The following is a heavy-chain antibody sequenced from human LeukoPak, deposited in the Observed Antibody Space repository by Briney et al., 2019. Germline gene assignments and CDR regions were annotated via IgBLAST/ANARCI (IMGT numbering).Heavy chain of an antibody. V-gene: IGHV3-30*18. CDR1: GFTFSSYG. CDR3: AKGIGELRMGNYYYYGMDV. CDR2: ISYDGST. D-gene: IGHD3-10*01. J-gene: IGHJ6*02. Sequence: GGSLRLSCAASGFTFSSYGMHWVRQAPGKGLEWVAVISYDGSTYADSVKGRSTISRDNSKNTLYLQMNSLRAEDTAVYYCAKGIGELRMGNYYYYGMDVWGQGTTVTVSS.